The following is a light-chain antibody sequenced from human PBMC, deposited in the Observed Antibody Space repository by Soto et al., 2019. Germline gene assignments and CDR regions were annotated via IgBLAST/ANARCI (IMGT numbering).Light chain of an antibody. CDR3: QQRST. CDR2: DAS. Sequence: EIVLTQSPATLSLSPGERATLSCRASQSVSRYLAWYQQKPGQAPRLLIYDASNRATGIPDRFSGSGSGTDFTLTISSLEPEDFAVYYCQQRSTFGGGTKVEIK. V-gene: IGKV3-11*01. CDR1: QSVSRY. J-gene: IGKJ4*01.